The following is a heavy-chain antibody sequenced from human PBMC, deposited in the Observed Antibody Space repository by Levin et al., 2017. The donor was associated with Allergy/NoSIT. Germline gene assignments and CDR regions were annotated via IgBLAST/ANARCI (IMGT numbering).Heavy chain of an antibody. J-gene: IGHJ4*02. V-gene: IGHV3-49*04. Sequence: TGGSLRLSCTASGFTFGDYAMSWVRQAPGKGLEWVGFIRSKAYGGTTEYAASVKGRFTISRDDSKSIAYLQMNSLKTEDTAVYYCTTSRMATMLEDYWGQGTLVTVSS. D-gene: IGHD5-24*01. CDR2: IRSKAYGGTT. CDR1: GFTFGDYA. CDR3: TTSRMATMLEDY.